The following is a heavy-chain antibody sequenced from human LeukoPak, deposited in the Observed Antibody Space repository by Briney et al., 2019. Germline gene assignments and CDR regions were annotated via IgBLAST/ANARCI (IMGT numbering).Heavy chain of an antibody. CDR3: ARGRGGDPSDAFDI. CDR2: IWYDGSNK. V-gene: IGHV3-33*01. CDR1: GFTFSSYG. D-gene: IGHD2-21*02. Sequence: GGSLRLSCAASGFTFSSYGMHWVRQAPGKGLEWVAVIWYDGSNKYYADSVKGRFTISRDNSKNTLYLQMNSLRAEDTAVYYCARGRGGDPSDAFDIWGQGTMVTVSS. J-gene: IGHJ3*02.